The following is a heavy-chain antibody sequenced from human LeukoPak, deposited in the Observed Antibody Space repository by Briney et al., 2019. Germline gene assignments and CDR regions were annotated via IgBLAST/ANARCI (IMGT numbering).Heavy chain of an antibody. CDR3: ARDPANSSSWPLDY. J-gene: IGHJ4*02. D-gene: IGHD6-13*01. CDR2: ISSSSSYI. V-gene: IGHV3-21*01. CDR1: GFTFSSYS. Sequence: GGSLRLSCAASGFTFSSYSMNCVRQAPGKGLEWVSSISSSSSYIYYADSVKGRFTISRDNAKNSLYLQMNSLRAEDTAVYYCARDPANSSSWPLDYWGQGTLVTVSS.